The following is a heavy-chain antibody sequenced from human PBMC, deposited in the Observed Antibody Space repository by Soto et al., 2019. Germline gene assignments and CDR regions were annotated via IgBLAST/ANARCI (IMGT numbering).Heavy chain of an antibody. Sequence: SVQVSCKASCFTFTSSAVQWVRQARGQRLEWIGWIVVGSGNTNYAQKFQERVTITRDMSTSTAYMELSSLRSEDTAVYYCAAPRAHLLYSIAFDIWGQGTMVTVSS. D-gene: IGHD2-2*02. CDR2: IVVGSGNT. J-gene: IGHJ3*02. CDR3: AAPRAHLLYSIAFDI. V-gene: IGHV1-58*01. CDR1: CFTFTSSA.